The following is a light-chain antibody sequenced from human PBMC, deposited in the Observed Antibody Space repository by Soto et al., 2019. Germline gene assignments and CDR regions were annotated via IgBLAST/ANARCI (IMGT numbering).Light chain of an antibody. V-gene: IGLV8-61*01. CDR1: SGSVSTSYY. J-gene: IGLJ3*02. CDR2: STN. CDR3: VLYMGSGIWV. Sequence: QAVVTQEPSFSVSPGGTVTLTCGLSSGSVSTSYYPSWYQQTPCQAPRTLIYSTNTRSSGVPDRFSGSILGNKAALTITGAQADDESDDYCVLYMGSGIWVFGGGTKVTVL.